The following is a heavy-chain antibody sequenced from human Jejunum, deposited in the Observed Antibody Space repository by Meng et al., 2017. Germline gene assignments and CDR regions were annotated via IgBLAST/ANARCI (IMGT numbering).Heavy chain of an antibody. CDR2: IYNSGTT. CDR1: GDSSSSSYW. D-gene: IGHD2-8*01. J-gene: IGHJ1*01. CDR3: ARDFEALNGV. Sequence: VHLKQWGPGPVEPWGPLSLVSAVSGDSSSSSYWWSWVRQSPGKGLEWIGEIYNSGTTNYNPSLKSRVTLSVDKSKNQFSLTLSSVTAAETAVYFCARDFEALNGVWGQGTLVTVSS. V-gene: IGHV4-4*02.